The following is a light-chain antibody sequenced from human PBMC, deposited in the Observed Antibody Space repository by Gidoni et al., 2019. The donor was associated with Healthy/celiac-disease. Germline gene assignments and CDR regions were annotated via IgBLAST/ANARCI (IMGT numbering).Light chain of an antibody. CDR2: GAS. J-gene: IGKJ2*02. Sequence: EIVLTQSPCTLSLSPGARAPLSCRASKSVSSSYLAWYQQKPGKAPRLLSYGASRRATGIPDRFSGSGSGTDFTFTISRLEPEDFAVYYCQQYGSSPSRSESLCTFGQGTKLEIK. CDR1: KSVSSSY. V-gene: IGKV3-20*01. CDR3: QQYGSSPSRSESLCT.